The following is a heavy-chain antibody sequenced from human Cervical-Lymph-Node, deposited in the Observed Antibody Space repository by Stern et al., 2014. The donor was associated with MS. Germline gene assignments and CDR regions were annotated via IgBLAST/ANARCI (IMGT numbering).Heavy chain of an antibody. D-gene: IGHD1-26*01. CDR2: IHDSGST. V-gene: IGHV4-61*02. Sequence: VQLVESGPGLVKPSQTLSLTCTVSGGSISSSGYYWSWIRQPADKGLEWIGRIHDSGSTYYNPSLKSRVPLSMDPANNQFSMKLPSVTAADTAVYYCATTRWDLFTWNWFDPWGQGTLVTVSS. J-gene: IGHJ5*02. CDR1: GGSISSSGYY. CDR3: ATTRWDLFTWNWFDP.